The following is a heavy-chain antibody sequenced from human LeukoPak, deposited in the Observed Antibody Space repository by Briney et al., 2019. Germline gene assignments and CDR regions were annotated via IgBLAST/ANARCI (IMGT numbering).Heavy chain of an antibody. CDR3: AKRGVVIRVILVGFHKEAYYFDS. V-gene: IGHV3-23*01. J-gene: IGHJ4*02. CDR1: GITLSNYG. Sequence: GGSLRLSCAVSGITLSNYGMSWVRQAPGKGLEWVAGISGSGGGTKYADSVKGRFTISRDNAKNTLYLQTNSLRAEDTAVYLCAKRGVVIRVILVGFHKEAYYFDSWGQGALVTVSS. CDR2: ISGSGGGT. D-gene: IGHD3-22*01.